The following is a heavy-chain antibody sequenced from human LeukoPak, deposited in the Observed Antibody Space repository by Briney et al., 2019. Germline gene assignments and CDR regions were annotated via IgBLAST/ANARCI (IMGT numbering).Heavy chain of an antibody. V-gene: IGHV3-7*01. J-gene: IGHJ4*02. CDR2: IKQDGSEK. Sequence: GGSLRLSCAASGFTFSSYWMSWVRQAPGKGLEWVANIKQDGSEKYYVDSMKGQFTISRDNAKNSLYLQMNSLRAEDTAVYYCAAMAYGYINYWGQGTLVTVSS. CDR1: GFTFSSYW. D-gene: IGHD6-19*01. CDR3: AAMAYGYINY.